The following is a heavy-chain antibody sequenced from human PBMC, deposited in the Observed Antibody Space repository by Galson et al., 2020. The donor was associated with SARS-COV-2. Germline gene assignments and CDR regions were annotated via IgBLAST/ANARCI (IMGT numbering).Heavy chain of an antibody. J-gene: IGHJ4*02. CDR3: ASPITMTDFFDY. CDR2: TYFGGKA. Sequence: ASETLSLTCTVSGDSVKSSRYSWGWIRQPPGKGLEWIGNTYFGGKAYYNPSLKSRVTMSVDTSKNQFSLNVNSLTAADTAVYYCASPITMTDFFDYWGQGILVTVSS. V-gene: IGHV4-39*07. CDR1: GDSVKSSRYS. D-gene: IGHD3-22*01.